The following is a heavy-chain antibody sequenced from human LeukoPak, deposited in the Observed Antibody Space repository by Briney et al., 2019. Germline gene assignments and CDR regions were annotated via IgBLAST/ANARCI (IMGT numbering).Heavy chain of an antibody. J-gene: IGHJ3*02. V-gene: IGHV1-69*02. CDR1: GGTLSTYS. Sequence: SVKVSCKASGGTLSTYSVSWVRQAPGQGLEWMGRIIPILHITNYAQNFQGRATITADKSTTTAYMELSSLRSEDTAVYYCARGLREVAEWGDTATYGAFEIWGQGAMVTVSS. D-gene: IGHD5-18*01. CDR3: ARGLREVAEWGDTATYGAFEI. CDR2: IIPILHIT.